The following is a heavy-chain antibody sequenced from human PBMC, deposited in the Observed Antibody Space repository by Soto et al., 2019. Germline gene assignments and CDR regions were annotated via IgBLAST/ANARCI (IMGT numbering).Heavy chain of an antibody. CDR1: GFTFSSYA. V-gene: IGHV3-64*01. J-gene: IGHJ4*02. CDR2: ISSDGRSI. CDR3: AARSCSSTTCFHFDY. D-gene: IGHD2-2*01. Sequence: SLRLSCAASGFTFSSYALHWVRQAPGKGLEYVSAISSDGRSIYYANSVKGRFTISRDNSKNTLYLQMGSLRAEDMAVYYCAARSCSSTTCFHFDYWGQGTLVTVSS.